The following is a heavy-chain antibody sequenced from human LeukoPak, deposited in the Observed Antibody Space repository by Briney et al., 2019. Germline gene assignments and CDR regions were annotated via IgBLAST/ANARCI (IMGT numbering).Heavy chain of an antibody. CDR3: ARHETGVSIAVHFDY. CDR2: IYYSGST. D-gene: IGHD6-19*01. V-gene: IGHV4-39*01. CDR1: GGSISSSSYY. J-gene: IGHJ4*02. Sequence: SETLSLTCTVSGGSISSSSYYWGWIRQPPGKGLEWIGSIYYSGSTYYNPSLKSRVTISVDTSKNQFSLKLSSVTAADTAVYYCARHETGVSIAVHFDYRGQGTLVTVSS.